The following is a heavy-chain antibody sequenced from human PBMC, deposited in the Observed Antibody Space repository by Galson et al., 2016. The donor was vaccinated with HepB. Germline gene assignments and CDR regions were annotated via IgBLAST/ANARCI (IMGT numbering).Heavy chain of an antibody. V-gene: IGHV4-30-2*01. CDR1: GGSISSGGYS. CDR2: IYHSGST. CDR3: ARTTYYYGSVYGMDV. D-gene: IGHD3-10*01. J-gene: IGHJ6*02. Sequence: TLSLTCAVSGGSISSGGYSWSWIQQTPGKGLEWIGYIYHSGSTFYNPSLKSRVTISVDRSKNQFSLKLSSVTAADTAVYLCARTTYYYGSVYGMDVWGQGTTVIVTS.